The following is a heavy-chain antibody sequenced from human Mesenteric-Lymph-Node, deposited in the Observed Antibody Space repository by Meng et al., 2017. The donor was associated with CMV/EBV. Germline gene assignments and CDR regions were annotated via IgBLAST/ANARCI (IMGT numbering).Heavy chain of an antibody. CDR2: ISSSGSTR. V-gene: IGHV3-11*01. CDR1: AFTFSDYY. CDR3: ARGGETTRPLRNFDY. J-gene: IGHJ4*02. D-gene: IGHD1-7*01. Sequence: GESLKISCAASAFTFSDYYMTWIRQAPGKGLEWVSYISSSGSTRYYADPVKGRFTISRDNAKNSLHLQMNSLRAEDTAVYYCARGGETTRPLRNFDYWGQGTLVTVSS.